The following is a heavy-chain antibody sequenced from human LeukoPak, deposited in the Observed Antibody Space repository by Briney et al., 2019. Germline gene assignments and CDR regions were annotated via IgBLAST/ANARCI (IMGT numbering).Heavy chain of an antibody. Sequence: PGGSLRLSCAASRFTFSSYSMNWVRQAPGKGLEWVSSISSFGSYIYYADSVKGRFTISRDNAKNSLYLQMNSLRAEDTAVYYCARDGSMVRGVIIAVNEDYWGQGTLVTVSS. CDR2: ISSFGSYI. CDR3: ARDGSMVRGVIIAVNEDY. V-gene: IGHV3-21*01. J-gene: IGHJ4*02. D-gene: IGHD3-10*01. CDR1: RFTFSSYS.